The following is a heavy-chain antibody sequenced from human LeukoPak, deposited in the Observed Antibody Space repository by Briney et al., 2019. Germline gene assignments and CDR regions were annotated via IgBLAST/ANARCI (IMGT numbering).Heavy chain of an antibody. CDR1: GDSVTSDMYY. J-gene: IGHJ3*02. Sequence: SQTLSLTCTVSGDSVTSDMYYWSWIRQPPGKGLEWIGYIYYSGSTNYNPSLKSRVTISVDTSKNQFSLKLSSVTAADTAVYYCATGGSYSGWDAFDIWGQGTMVTVSS. V-gene: IGHV4-61*01. CDR3: ATGGSYSGWDAFDI. CDR2: IYYSGST. D-gene: IGHD1-26*01.